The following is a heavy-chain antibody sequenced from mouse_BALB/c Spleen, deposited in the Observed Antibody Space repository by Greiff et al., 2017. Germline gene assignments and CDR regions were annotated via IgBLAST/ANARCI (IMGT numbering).Heavy chain of an antibody. V-gene: IGHV1-7*01. CDR2: INPSTGYT. D-gene: IGHD1-1*01. J-gene: IGHJ2*01. CDR3: ARSYYGSSYCFDY. Sequence: QVQLQQSGAELAKPGASVKMSCKASGYTFTSYWMHWVKQRPGQGLEWIGYINPSTGYTEYNQKFKDKATLTADKSSSTAYMQLSSLTSEDSAVYYCARSYYGSSYCFDYWGQGTTLTVSS. CDR1: GYTFTSYW.